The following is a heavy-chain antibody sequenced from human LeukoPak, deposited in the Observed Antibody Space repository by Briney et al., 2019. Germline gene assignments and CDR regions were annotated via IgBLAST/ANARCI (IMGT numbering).Heavy chain of an antibody. D-gene: IGHD6-13*01. CDR1: GASISSSTYY. J-gene: IGHJ5*02. V-gene: IGHV4-39*07. CDR3: ARSEAAAIQSPWFDP. Sequence: SETLSLTCTVSGASISSSTYYWGWIRQPPGKGLEWIGNIYYTGSTYYNPSLKSRVTISIDTSKNQFSLKLSSVTAADTAVYYCARSEAAAIQSPWFDPWGQGTLVTVSS. CDR2: IYYTGST.